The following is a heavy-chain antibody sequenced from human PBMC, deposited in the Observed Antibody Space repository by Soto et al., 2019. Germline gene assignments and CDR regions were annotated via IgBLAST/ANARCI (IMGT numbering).Heavy chain of an antibody. V-gene: IGHV3-53*01. CDR1: GFTVSNNH. CDR3: AGRLTTAASLDY. Sequence: VQLVESGGGLIQPGGSLRLSCAASGFTVSNNHMTWVRQAAGKGLELVSFVHGGGSTSYADSVKGRFTISRDNSKNTLYLQMDSLIAEDTAIYYCAGRLTTAASLDYWGRGTLVTVSS. J-gene: IGHJ4*02. D-gene: IGHD3-16*01. CDR2: VHGGGST.